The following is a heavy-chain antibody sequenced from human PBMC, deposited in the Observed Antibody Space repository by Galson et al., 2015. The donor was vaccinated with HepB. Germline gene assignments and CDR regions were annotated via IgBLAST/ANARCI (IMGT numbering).Heavy chain of an antibody. CDR3: ARGVGFYYGLDV. Sequence: SLRLSCATSGFTFSNFVMHWVRQAPGKGLEWVAIISFDEIPPSSGDSVKGRFTISRDNSKNTLYLQMRSLRAEDTAVYFCARGVGFYYGLDVWGQGTTVTVSS. V-gene: IGHV3-33*01. D-gene: IGHD3-10*01. CDR2: ISFDEIPP. J-gene: IGHJ6*02. CDR1: GFTFSNFV.